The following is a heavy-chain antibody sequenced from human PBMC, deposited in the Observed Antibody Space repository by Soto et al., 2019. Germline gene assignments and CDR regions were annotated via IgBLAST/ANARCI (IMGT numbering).Heavy chain of an antibody. CDR1: GGTFSRSG. J-gene: IGHJ4*02. V-gene: IGHV1-69*13. CDR3: ARDQGYCSSKYFIDN. CDR2: IIPIFPTA. Sequence: SVKDSCKASGGTFSRSGLIWVRQAPGQGLEWVGGIIPIFPTAHYGQKFQGRVTITADESTSTVYMELSSLRSEDTAVYYCARDQGYCSSKYFIDNWGQGTLVTVSS. D-gene: IGHD2-15*01.